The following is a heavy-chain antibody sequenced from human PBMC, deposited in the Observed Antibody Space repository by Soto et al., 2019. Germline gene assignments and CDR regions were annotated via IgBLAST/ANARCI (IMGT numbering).Heavy chain of an antibody. D-gene: IGHD6-19*01. J-gene: IGHJ5*02. V-gene: IGHV6-1*01. CDR2: TYYRSKWYN. Sequence: SQTLSLTCAISGDSVSSNSAAWNWIRQSPSRDLEWLGRTYYRSKWYNDYAVSVKSRITINPDTSKNQFSLQLNSVTPEDTALNFFSIDFQYEQWLALNWFAPWGQGTLVTVSS. CDR1: GDSVSSNSAA. CDR3: SIDFQYEQWLALNWFAP.